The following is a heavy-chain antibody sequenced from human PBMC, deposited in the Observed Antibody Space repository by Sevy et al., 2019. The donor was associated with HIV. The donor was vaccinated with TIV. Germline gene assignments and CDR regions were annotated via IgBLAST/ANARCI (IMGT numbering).Heavy chain of an antibody. CDR2: IRSKANNYAT. V-gene: IGHV3-73*01. CDR3: TTLLGVPSDY. Sequence: GGSLRLSCAVSGFNFSVSAMHWVRQASGKGLEWLGRIRSKANNYATAYSTSVKGRFTMSRDDSKSTAYLQMNSLKSEDTALYYCTTLLGVPSDYWGQGALVTVSS. D-gene: IGHD3-10*01. CDR1: GFNFSVSA. J-gene: IGHJ4*02.